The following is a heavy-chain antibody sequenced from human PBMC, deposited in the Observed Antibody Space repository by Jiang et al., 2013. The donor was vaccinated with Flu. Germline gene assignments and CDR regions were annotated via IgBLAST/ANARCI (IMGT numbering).Heavy chain of an antibody. CDR1: GDSISTYY. V-gene: IGHV4-59*08. CDR2: IYYSGST. J-gene: IGHJ4*02. CDR3: ARRASYGASYYFHY. Sequence: PGLVKPSETLSLTCTVSGDSISTYYWSWIRQPPGKGLEWIGYIYYSGSTNYNPSLKSRVTISVDTSKNQFSLRLSSVTAADTAVYYCARRASYGASYYFHYWGQGTLVTVSS. D-gene: IGHD5-18*01.